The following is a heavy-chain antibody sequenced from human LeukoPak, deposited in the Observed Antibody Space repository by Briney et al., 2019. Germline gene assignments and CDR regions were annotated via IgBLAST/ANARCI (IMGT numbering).Heavy chain of an antibody. CDR3: ARDLSGIAGYTYGRGIDY. CDR2: IKKDGSEK. Sequence: GGSLRLSCAASGFTFSSYWMTWVRQAPGKGLEWVANIKKDGSEKYYVDSVKGRFTISRDNAKTSLYLQMNSLRAEDTAVYYCARDLSGIAGYTYGRGIDYWGRGTLVTVSS. J-gene: IGHJ4*02. D-gene: IGHD5-18*01. CDR1: GFTFSSYW. V-gene: IGHV3-7*01.